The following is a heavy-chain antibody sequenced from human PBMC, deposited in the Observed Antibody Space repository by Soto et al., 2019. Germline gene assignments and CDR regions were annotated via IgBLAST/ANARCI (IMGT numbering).Heavy chain of an antibody. CDR2: IYYSGST. CDR1: GGSISSSSYY. D-gene: IGHD3-10*01. J-gene: IGHJ5*02. CDR3: ARQDYYGSGSYSPPNNWFDP. V-gene: IGHV4-39*01. Sequence: SETLSLTCTVSGGSISSSSYYWGWIRQPPGKGLEWIGSIYYSGSTYYNPSLKSRVTISVDTSKNQFSLKLSSVTAADPAVYYCARQDYYGSGSYSPPNNWFDPWGQGTLVTVSS.